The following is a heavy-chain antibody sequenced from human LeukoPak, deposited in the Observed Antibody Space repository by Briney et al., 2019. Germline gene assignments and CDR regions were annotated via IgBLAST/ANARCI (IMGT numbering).Heavy chain of an antibody. D-gene: IGHD1-26*01. CDR3: ARVSGSYVFDY. Sequence: GGSLRLSCAASGFTFSDYYMSWIRQAPGKGLEWVSYITGSTSFTNYADSVKGRFTISRDNAKNSLYLQINSLRAEDTAVYYCARVSGSYVFDYWGQGALVTVSP. CDR2: ITGSTSFT. J-gene: IGHJ4*02. CDR1: GFTFSDYY. V-gene: IGHV3-11*05.